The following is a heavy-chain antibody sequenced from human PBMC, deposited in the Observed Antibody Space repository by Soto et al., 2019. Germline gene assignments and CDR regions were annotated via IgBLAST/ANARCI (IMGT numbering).Heavy chain of an antibody. V-gene: IGHV4-30-4*01. D-gene: IGHD3-10*01. CDR2: IYYSGST. CDR3: ARAQGSGFLVS. Sequence: QVQLQESGPGLVKPSQTLSLTCTVSGGSISSGDYYWSWIRQPPGKGLEWIGYIYYSGSTYYNPSLKSRLTMSVDTSKNRFSLKLSSVTAADTAVYYCARAQGSGFLVSWGQGTLVTVSS. J-gene: IGHJ4*02. CDR1: GGSISSGDYY.